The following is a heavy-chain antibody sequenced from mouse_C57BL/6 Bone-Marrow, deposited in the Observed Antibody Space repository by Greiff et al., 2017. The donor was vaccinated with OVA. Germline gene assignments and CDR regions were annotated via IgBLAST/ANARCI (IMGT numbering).Heavy chain of an antibody. CDR3: ARGIYYDSDGYFDV. J-gene: IGHJ1*03. CDR1: GYTFTSYW. V-gene: IGHV1-64*01. CDR2: IHPNSGST. Sequence: VQLQQPGAELVKPGASVKLSCKASGYTFTSYWMHWVKQRPGQGLEWIGMIHPNSGSTNYNEKFKSKATLTVDKSSSTAYMQLSSLTSEDSAVYYCARGIYYDSDGYFDVWGTGTTVTVSS. D-gene: IGHD2-4*01.